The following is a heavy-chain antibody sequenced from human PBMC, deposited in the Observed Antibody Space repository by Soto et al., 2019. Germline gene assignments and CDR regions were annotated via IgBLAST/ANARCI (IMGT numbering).Heavy chain of an antibody. V-gene: IGHV6-1*01. CDR1: GDSVSSNSAS. CDR3: TSDDFGFPPGIAAAGKRFCYYYGLDV. CDR2: TYYRSKWYN. Sequence: PSQTLSLTCAISGDSVSSNSASWNWIRQSPSRGLEWLGRTYYRSKWYNDYAVSVKSRITINPDTSKNQYSLQLNSVTLEDTAVYYCTSDDFGFPPGIAAAGKRFCYYYGLDVWGQRTTGTVSS. J-gene: IGHJ6*02. D-gene: IGHD6-13*01.